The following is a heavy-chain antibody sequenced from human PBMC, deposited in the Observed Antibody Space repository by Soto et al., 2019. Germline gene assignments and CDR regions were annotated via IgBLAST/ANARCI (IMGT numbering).Heavy chain of an antibody. CDR2: INAGNGNT. CDR3: ARDPSTEQINYFDY. J-gene: IGHJ4*02. Sequence: QVQLVQSGAEVKKPGASVKVSCKASGYTFTSYAMHWVRQAPGQRLEWMGWINAGNGNTKYSQKFQGRVTITRDTSASKANMELSSLRSEDTAVYYCARDPSTEQINYFDYGGQGTLFTVSS. CDR1: GYTFTSYA. V-gene: IGHV1-3*01.